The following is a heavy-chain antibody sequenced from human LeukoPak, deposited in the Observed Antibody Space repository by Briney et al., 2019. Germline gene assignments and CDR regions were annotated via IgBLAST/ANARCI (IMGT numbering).Heavy chain of an antibody. D-gene: IGHD2-15*01. J-gene: IGHJ4*02. V-gene: IGHV4-59*02. CDR2: IYKIGTT. CDR1: GDSVTGYY. Sequence: PLETLSLTCTVFGDSVTGYYLNWVRQPPGKGLEWIGHIYKIGTTNYTPSLKSRLTISADTSKNQFSLKLRSVTAADTAVYYCVIGVGWQPDYWGQGALVTVSS. CDR3: VIGVGWQPDY.